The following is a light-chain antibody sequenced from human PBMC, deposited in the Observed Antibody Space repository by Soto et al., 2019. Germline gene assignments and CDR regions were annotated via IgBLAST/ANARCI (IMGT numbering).Light chain of an antibody. Sequence: DIQMTQSPSSLSASVGDRVTITCQASHDIGNYLNWYQQKLGKAPKLLISDASNLETGVSSRFSGSSSVTYFIFSISSLQPGDIGTYYCQQYENLPLTFGGGTNVEIK. CDR2: DAS. CDR3: QQYENLPLT. V-gene: IGKV1-33*01. CDR1: HDIGNY. J-gene: IGKJ4*01.